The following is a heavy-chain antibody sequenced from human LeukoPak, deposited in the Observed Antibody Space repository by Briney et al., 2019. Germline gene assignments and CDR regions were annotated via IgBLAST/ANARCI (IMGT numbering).Heavy chain of an antibody. CDR1: GGSISSGSYY. CDR3: ARGDRGYYGSGREAFDY. V-gene: IGHV4-61*02. J-gene: IGHJ4*02. D-gene: IGHD3-10*01. Sequence: SETLSLTCTVSGGSISSGSYYWSWIRQPAGKGLEWIGRIYTSGSTNYNPSLKSRVTISVDTSKNQFSLKLSSVTAADTAVYYCARGDRGYYGSGREAFDYWGQGTLVTVSS. CDR2: IYTSGST.